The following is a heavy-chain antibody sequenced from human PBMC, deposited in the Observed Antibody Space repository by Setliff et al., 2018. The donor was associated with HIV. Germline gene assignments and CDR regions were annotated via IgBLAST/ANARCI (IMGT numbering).Heavy chain of an antibody. CDR3: ARRERAYYYDSSGSVNDY. V-gene: IGHV3-20*04. D-gene: IGHD3-22*01. CDR1: GFTFNNAW. J-gene: IGHJ4*02. CDR2: IKSITDGGST. Sequence: GGSLRLSCAASGFTFNNAWMSWVRQAPGKGLEWVGRIKSITDGGSTGYADSVKGRFTISRDNAKNFLYLQMNSLRAEDTALYYCARRERAYYYDSSGSVNDYWGQGTLVTVSS.